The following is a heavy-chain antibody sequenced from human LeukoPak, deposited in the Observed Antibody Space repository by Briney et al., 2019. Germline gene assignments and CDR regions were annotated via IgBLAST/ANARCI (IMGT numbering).Heavy chain of an antibody. Sequence: SETLSLTCTVSGDSISSYYWSWIRQPPGKGLEWIGYIYYSGSTNYNPSLKSRVTISLDTSKNQVSLTLSSVTAADTAVYYCARPAERGYSYGLDFWGQGTMATVSS. J-gene: IGHJ3*01. CDR3: ARPAERGYSYGLDF. V-gene: IGHV4-59*01. D-gene: IGHD5-18*01. CDR2: IYYSGST. CDR1: GDSISSYY.